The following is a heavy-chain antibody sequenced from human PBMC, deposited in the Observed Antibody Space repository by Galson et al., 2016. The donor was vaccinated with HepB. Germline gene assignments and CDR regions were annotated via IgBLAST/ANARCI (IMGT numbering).Heavy chain of an antibody. J-gene: IGHJ4*02. CDR1: GFTFENYG. Sequence: SLRLSCAVRGFTFENYGMHWVRQAPGKRPEWLSLISHEGANKYYADSVKGRFTISRDNSENTLYLQMNSLRPEDTAVYYCAKVSDYHDSSGLFDYWGQGTQVTVSS. V-gene: IGHV3-30*18. D-gene: IGHD3-22*01. CDR3: AKVSDYHDSSGLFDY. CDR2: ISHEGANK.